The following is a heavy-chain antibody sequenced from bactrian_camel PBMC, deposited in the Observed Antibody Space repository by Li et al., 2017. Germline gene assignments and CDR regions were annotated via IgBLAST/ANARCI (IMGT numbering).Heavy chain of an antibody. CDR2: ISSESGVNT. CDR3: AAFCSGGYWCFKY. J-gene: IGHJ4*01. Sequence: VQLVESGGGSVEAGGSLRLSCAASGFLFWAHDMTWVRHAPGKGFEWVSQISSESGVNTRYADSVKGRFTISRDSAKNTVYLQMNSLKPGDTAMYYCAAFCSGGYWCFKYCGQGTQVTVS. CDR1: GFLFWAHD. V-gene: IGHV3S40*01. D-gene: IGHD2*01.